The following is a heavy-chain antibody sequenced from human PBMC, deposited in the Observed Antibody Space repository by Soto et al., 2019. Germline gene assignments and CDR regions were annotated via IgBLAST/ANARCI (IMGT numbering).Heavy chain of an antibody. CDR3: ARRDTSGFLRYFDN. CDR1: GGTFSSFINYP. D-gene: IGHD3-3*01. CDR2: IVPNVGTV. J-gene: IGHJ4*02. V-gene: IGHV1-69*06. Sequence: QVQLVQSGAEVKKPGSSVKVSCKSSGGTFSSFINYPINWVRQAPGQGLEWMGGIVPNVGTVNYSQKFRGKVTIPADKSTGTAYMELSSLRSEDTALYYCARRDTSGFLRYFDNWGQGTQVTVSS.